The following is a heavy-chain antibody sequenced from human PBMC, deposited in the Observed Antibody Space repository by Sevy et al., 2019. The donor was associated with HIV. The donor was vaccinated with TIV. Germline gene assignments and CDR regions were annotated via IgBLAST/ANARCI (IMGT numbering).Heavy chain of an antibody. CDR2: ISSSSSYI. CDR1: GFTFSSYS. J-gene: IGHJ3*02. CDR3: ARDFPSYHEFWSPGYIRGAFDI. V-gene: IGHV3-21*01. Sequence: GGSLRLSCAASGFTFSSYSMNWVRQAPGKGLEWVSSISSSSSYIYYADSVKGRFTISRDNAKNSLYLQMNSLRAEDTAVDYCARDFPSYHEFWSPGYIRGAFDIWGQGTMVTVSS. D-gene: IGHD3-3*01.